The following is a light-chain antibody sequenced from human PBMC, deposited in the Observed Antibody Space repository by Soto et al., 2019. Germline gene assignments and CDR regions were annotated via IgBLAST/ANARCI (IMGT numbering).Light chain of an antibody. Sequence: EIVLTQSPATLSLSPGERATFSCRASQSVSSDLAWYQQKPGQAPRLLIYDASNRATGIPARFSGSGSGTDFTLSISSLEPKDFAVYYCQQRSNWPPVTFGPGTKVDIK. CDR1: QSVSSD. CDR3: QQRSNWPPVT. J-gene: IGKJ3*01. V-gene: IGKV3-11*01. CDR2: DAS.